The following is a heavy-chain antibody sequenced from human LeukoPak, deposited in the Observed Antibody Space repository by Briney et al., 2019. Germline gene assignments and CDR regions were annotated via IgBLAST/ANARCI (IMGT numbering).Heavy chain of an antibody. CDR3: ARRPSQLTGEFDY. CDR1: GGSISSGDYY. J-gene: IGHJ4*02. V-gene: IGHV4-30-4*01. Sequence: SQTLSLTCTVSGGSISSGDYYWSWIRQPPGKGLEWIGYIDYSGSTYYNPSLKSRVTISVDTSKNQFSLKLSSVTAADTAVYYCARRPSQLTGEFDYWGQGTLVAVSS. D-gene: IGHD7-27*01. CDR2: IDYSGST.